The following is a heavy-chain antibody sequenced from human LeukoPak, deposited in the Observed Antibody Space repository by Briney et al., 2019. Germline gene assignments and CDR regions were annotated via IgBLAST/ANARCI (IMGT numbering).Heavy chain of an antibody. J-gene: IGHJ4*02. CDR2: VHLDGRT. Sequence: SETLSLTCDVSGGSVTSTNWWTWVRQPPGKGLEWIGEVHLDGRTNYNPSLKSRLTMSVDESKHEFSLKLTSVTAADTAVYYCASGGLVSRYLDHWGQGTLVTVS. V-gene: IGHV4-4*02. CDR1: GGSVTSTNW. D-gene: IGHD3-9*01. CDR3: ASGGLVSRYLDH.